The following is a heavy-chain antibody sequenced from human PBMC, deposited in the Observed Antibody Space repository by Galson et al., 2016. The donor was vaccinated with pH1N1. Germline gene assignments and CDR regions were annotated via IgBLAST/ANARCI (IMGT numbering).Heavy chain of an antibody. Sequence: PALVKPPQTLTLTCTFSGFSISSSGMGVGWIHQPPGKALEWLALIYWDDDKRYSPSLKSRLTITKDTSKNQVILTMTNMDPVDTATYYCAHREVMITNAFDFWGPGTMVTVSS. V-gene: IGHV2-5*02. CDR2: IYWDDDK. CDR1: GFSISSSGMG. J-gene: IGHJ3*01. D-gene: IGHD3-16*01. CDR3: AHREVMITNAFDF.